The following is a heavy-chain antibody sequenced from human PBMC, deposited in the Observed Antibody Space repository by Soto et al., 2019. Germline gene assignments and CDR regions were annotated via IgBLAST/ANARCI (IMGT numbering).Heavy chain of an antibody. D-gene: IGHD3-22*01. CDR2: IWYDGSNK. CDR1: GFTFSSYG. Sequence: GGSLRLSCAASGFTFSSYGMHWVRQAPGKGLEWVAVIWYDGSNKYYADSVKGRFTISRDNAKNSLYLQMNSLRAEDTAVYYCARDSRVTTDYWGQGTLVTVSS. J-gene: IGHJ4*02. CDR3: ARDSRVTTDY. V-gene: IGHV3-33*01.